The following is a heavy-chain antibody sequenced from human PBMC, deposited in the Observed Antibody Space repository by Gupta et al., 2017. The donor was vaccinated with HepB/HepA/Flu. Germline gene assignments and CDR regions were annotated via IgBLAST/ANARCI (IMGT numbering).Heavy chain of an antibody. CDR3: ARRVQPGGEPTHDYDVFDL. CDR2: IDYSGNT. J-gene: IGHJ3*01. Sequence: QVQLQESGPGLVKPSQTLALTCTVSGGSITSGPTYWTWIRQHPEKGLEWIGNIDYSGNTLENPSLKGRLTMSVDTSKSQFSLRLSTVTAADTSVYYCARRVQPGGEPTHDYDVFDLWGQGTLVTVSS. V-gene: IGHV4-31*03. D-gene: IGHD2-21*01. CDR1: GGSITSGPTY.